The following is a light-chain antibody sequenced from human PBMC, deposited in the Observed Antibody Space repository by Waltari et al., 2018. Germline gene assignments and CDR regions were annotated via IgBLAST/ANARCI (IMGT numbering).Light chain of an antibody. V-gene: IGKV3-20*01. Sequence: EIVLTQSPGTLSLSPGERATLSCRASQSVSRALSWYQHKPGQAPRLLIYGASNRATGIPDRFSGSGSGTDFSLTISRLDPEDVAVYYCQHYERLPATFGQGTKVEIK. CDR3: QHYERLPAT. CDR2: GAS. CDR1: QSVSRA. J-gene: IGKJ1*01.